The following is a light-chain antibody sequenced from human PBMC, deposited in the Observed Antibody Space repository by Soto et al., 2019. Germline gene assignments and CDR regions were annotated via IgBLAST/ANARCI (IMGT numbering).Light chain of an antibody. J-gene: IGKJ3*01. V-gene: IGKV3-15*01. Sequence: EIVLTQSPATLSFSRVGRATLSFRASQSVSTNLAWYQQKPGQAPRLLIYGASTRATGIPARFSGNGSGTEFTLTISSRQSEDFALFYCQHYNDWPFTFGPGTKVDI. CDR2: GAS. CDR3: QHYNDWPFT. CDR1: QSVSTN.